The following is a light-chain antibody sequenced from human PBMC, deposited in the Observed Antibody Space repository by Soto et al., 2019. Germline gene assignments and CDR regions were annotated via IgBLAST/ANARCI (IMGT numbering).Light chain of an antibody. Sequence: ETVLTQSPATLSVSPGERVTLSCRASETVSTNLAWYQQRPGQAPRLLIYDVSTGATGIPARFSGRRSGTEFTLTISRLEPEDFAVYYCQQYGSSGTFGQGTKVDIK. J-gene: IGKJ1*01. V-gene: IGKV3-15*01. CDR2: DVS. CDR3: QQYGSSGT. CDR1: ETVSTN.